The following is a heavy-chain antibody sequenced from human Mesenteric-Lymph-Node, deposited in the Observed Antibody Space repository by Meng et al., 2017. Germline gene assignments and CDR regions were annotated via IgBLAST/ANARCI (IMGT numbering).Heavy chain of an antibody. J-gene: IGHJ4*02. V-gene: IGHV3-7*01. CDR1: GYSISSGYY. CDR2: IKQDGSGT. D-gene: IGHD3-16*01. CDR3: ARAGIVCCGGLTYDY. Sequence: ETLSLTCAVSGYSISSGYYWGWVRQAPGKGLEWVANIKQDGSGTYYMDSVKGRFTISRDNAKNSLYLQMNSLRAEDTAVYFCARAGIVCCGGLTYDYWGQGTLVTVSS.